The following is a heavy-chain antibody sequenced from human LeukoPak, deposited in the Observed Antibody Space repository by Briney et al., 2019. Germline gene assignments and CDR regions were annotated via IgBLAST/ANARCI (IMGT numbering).Heavy chain of an antibody. CDR1: GFTFSTYS. CDR2: ISSSSSTI. Sequence: GGSLRLSCAASGFTFSTYSMNWVRQAPGKGLEWVSYISSSSSTIYYADSVKGRFTISRDNAKNSLYLQMNSLRAEDTAVYYCARAGVVGADYWGQGTLVTVSS. J-gene: IGHJ4*02. CDR3: ARAGVVGADY. V-gene: IGHV3-48*01. D-gene: IGHD1-26*01.